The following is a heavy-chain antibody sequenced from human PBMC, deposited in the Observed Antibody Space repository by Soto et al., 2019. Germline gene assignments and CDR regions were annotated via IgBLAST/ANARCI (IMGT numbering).Heavy chain of an antibody. Sequence: GVLQRVSSAASGLTFSSYWMHWVRQAKGKGLVWVSRINSDGSSTSYEDSVKGRFTISRDNAKNTLYLQMNILRAEDTAVYSCAIFMFYYDSSGYFSYFSVMAFWGHGPTVPVSS. CDR2: INSDGSST. CDR3: AIFMFYYDSSGYFSYFSVMAF. V-gene: IGHV3-74*01. CDR1: GLTFSSYW. J-gene: IGHJ6*02. D-gene: IGHD3-22*01.